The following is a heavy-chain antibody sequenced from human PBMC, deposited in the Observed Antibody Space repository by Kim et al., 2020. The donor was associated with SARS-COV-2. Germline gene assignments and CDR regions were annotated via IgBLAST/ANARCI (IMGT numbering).Heavy chain of an antibody. Sequence: ASVKVSCKASGYTFTGYYMHWVRQAPGQGLEWMGWINPNSGGTNYAQKFQGRVTMTRDTSISTAYMELSRLRSDDTAVYYCARDPRRLEKTYYDFWSGPIYGMDVWGQGTTVTVSS. CDR3: ARDPRRLEKTYYDFWSGPIYGMDV. CDR1: GYTFTGYY. CDR2: INPNSGGT. V-gene: IGHV1-2*02. D-gene: IGHD3-3*01. J-gene: IGHJ6*02.